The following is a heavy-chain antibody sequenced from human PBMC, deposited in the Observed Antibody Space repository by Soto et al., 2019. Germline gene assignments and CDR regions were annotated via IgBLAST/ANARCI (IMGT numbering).Heavy chain of an antibody. CDR2: ISYDGSNK. CDR1: GFTFSSYA. V-gene: IGHV3-30-3*01. D-gene: IGHD2-2*01. Sequence: QVQLVESGGGVVQRGRSLRLSCAASGFTFSSYAMHWVRQAPGKGLEWVAVISYDGSNKYYADSVKGRFTISRDNSKNTLYLQMNSLRAEDTAVYYCARGPSSLTRFDYWGQGTLVTVSS. CDR3: ARGPSSLTRFDY. J-gene: IGHJ4*02.